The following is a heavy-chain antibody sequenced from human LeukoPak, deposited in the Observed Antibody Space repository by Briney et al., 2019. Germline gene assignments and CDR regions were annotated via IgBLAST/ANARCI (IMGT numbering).Heavy chain of an antibody. J-gene: IGHJ6*03. CDR3: ARASTGYCSSTSCYLSSYYYYYMDV. Sequence: SETLSLTCTVSGDSVSSAYWSWIRQPAGKGLEWIGEINHSGSTNYNPSLKSRVTISVDTSKNQFSLKLSSVTAADTAVYYCARASTGYCSSTSCYLSSYYYYYMDVWGKGTTVTVSS. CDR1: GDSVSSAY. V-gene: IGHV4-59*02. CDR2: INHSGST. D-gene: IGHD2-2*03.